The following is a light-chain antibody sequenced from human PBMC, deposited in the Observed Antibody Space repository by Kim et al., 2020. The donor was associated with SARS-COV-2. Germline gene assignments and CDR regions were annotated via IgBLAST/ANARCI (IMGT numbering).Light chain of an antibody. CDR1: SLKIYY. Sequence: SSELTQEPAVSVALGQTVRITCQGDSLKIYYATWYQQKAGQAPVLVIYGKNNRPSGIPDRFSGSSSGNTASLTITGAQAEDEADYYCNSRDSRTNQPVVF. CDR2: GKN. V-gene: IGLV3-19*01. CDR3: NSRDSRTNQPVV. J-gene: IGLJ1*01.